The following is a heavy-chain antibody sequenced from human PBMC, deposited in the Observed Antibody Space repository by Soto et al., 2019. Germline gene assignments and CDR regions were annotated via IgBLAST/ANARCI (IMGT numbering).Heavy chain of an antibody. CDR1: GGTFSSYA. D-gene: IGHD1-26*01. V-gene: IGHV1-69*01. J-gene: IGHJ5*02. CDR2: IIPIFGTA. Sequence: QVQLVQAGAEVKKPGASVKVSCNASGGTFSSYAISWGRQAPGQGLEWMGGIIPIFGTANYAQKFQGRVTITADESTSTDYMELSSLRSEDTAVYYCGREVGATLNGFDPWGQGTLVTVSS. CDR3: GREVGATLNGFDP.